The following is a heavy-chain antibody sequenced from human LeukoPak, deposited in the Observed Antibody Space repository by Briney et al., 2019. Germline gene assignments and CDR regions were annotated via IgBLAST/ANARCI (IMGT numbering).Heavy chain of an antibody. CDR2: INPHSGGT. V-gene: IGHV1-2*06. D-gene: IGHD1-26*01. Sequence: ASVKVSCKASGYTFTDFHLYWVRQAPGQGLEWMGRINPHSGGTASAQKFQGRLTMTRDTSISTAYLELSGLKSDDTAVYYCARDLRELLGYWGQGTLVTVSS. CDR1: GYTFTDFH. J-gene: IGHJ4*02. CDR3: ARDLRELLGY.